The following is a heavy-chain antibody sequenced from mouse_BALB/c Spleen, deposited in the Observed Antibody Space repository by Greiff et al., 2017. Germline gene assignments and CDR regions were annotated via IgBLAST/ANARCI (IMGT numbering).Heavy chain of an antibody. Sequence: VKLKESGPGLVAPSQSLSITCTVSGFSLTGYGVNWVRQPPGKGLEWLGMIWGDGSTDYNSALKSRLSISKDNSKSQVFLKMNSLQTDDTARYYCARAKYGNYDAMDYWGQGTSVTVSS. J-gene: IGHJ4*01. CDR2: IWGDGST. V-gene: IGHV2-6-7*01. CDR1: GFSLTGYG. CDR3: ARAKYGNYDAMDY. D-gene: IGHD2-10*02.